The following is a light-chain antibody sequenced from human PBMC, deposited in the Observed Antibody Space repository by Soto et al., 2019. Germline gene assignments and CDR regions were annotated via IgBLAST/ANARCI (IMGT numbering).Light chain of an antibody. J-gene: IGKJ5*01. Sequence: EIVMTQSPHILSVSPGEGATLSCRASQSVRTKLAWYQQKAGQAPRLLIYGSSTRATGITDRFSGSGSETQYTLTISSLQSEDFAVYYCQQYNSWPQITFGQGTRLEI. CDR1: QSVRTK. CDR3: QQYNSWPQIT. V-gene: IGKV3-15*01. CDR2: GSS.